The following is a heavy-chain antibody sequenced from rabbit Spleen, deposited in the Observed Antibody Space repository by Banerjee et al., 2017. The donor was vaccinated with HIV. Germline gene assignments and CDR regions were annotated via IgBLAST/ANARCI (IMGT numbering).Heavy chain of an antibody. CDR1: GFSISSSYV. D-gene: IGHD8-1*01. CDR3: ARDTGSSFSSYGMDL. Sequence: QEQLLESGGGLVKPEGSLKVSCTASGFSISSSYVICWVRQAPGKGLELIARMYTNNGNTYYASWAKGRFTISKTSSTTVTLQMTSLTAADTATYFCARDTGSSFSSYGMDLWGQGTLVTVS. V-gene: IGHV1S45*01. J-gene: IGHJ6*01. CDR2: MYTNNGNT.